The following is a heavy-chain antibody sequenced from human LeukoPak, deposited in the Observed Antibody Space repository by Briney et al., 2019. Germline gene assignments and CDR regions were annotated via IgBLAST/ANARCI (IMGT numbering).Heavy chain of an antibody. CDR2: INPSGGST. J-gene: IGHJ5*02. CDR3: ARGSWFGELLVGNWFDP. V-gene: IGHV1-46*01. CDR1: GGTFSSYA. D-gene: IGHD3-10*01. Sequence: ASVKVSCKASGGTFSSYAISWVRQAPGQGLEWMGIINPSGGSTSYAQKFQGRVTMTRDMSTSTVYMELSSLRSEDTAVYYCARGSWFGELLVGNWFDPWGQGTLVTVSS.